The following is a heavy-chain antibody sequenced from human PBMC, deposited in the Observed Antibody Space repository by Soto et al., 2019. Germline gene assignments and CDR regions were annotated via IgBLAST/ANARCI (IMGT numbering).Heavy chain of an antibody. CDR3: AKAMIVVLPAAPCLSY. V-gene: IGHV3-23*01. J-gene: IGHJ4*02. Sequence: EVQLLESGGGLVQPGGSLRLSCAASGFTFSSYAMSWVRQAPGKGLEWVSAISGSGGSTYYANSVKGRFTISRDNSKNTLYLQMNSLRAEDTTVDYCAKAMIVVLPAAPCLSYWGQGTLVTVSS. CDR1: GFTFSSYA. CDR2: ISGSGGST. D-gene: IGHD2-2*01.